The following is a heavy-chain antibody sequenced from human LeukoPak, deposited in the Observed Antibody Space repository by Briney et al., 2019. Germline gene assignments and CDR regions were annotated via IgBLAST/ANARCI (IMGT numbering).Heavy chain of an antibody. CDR2: INSDGSNI. Sequence: GGSLRLSCAASGFTLSNYWMNWVRQVPGKGLVWVSHINSDGSNIRYADSVKGRFTISRGNAKNSLYLQMDSLRPEDTAVYYCIRDGLGTSPYDLWGQGALVTVSS. J-gene: IGHJ5*02. D-gene: IGHD7-27*01. CDR3: IRDGLGTSPYDL. CDR1: GFTLSNYW. V-gene: IGHV3-74*01.